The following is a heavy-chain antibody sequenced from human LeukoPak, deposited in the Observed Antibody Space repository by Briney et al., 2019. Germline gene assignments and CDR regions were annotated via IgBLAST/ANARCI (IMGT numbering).Heavy chain of an antibody. CDR1: GGSLSGYY. V-gene: IGHV4-34*01. J-gene: IGHJ4*02. D-gene: IGHD6-13*01. CDR2: INHSGST. Sequence: SETLSLTCAVYGGSLSGYYWSWIPQPPGKGLEWIGEINHSGSTNYNPSLKSRVTIPVDTSKNQFSLKLSSVTAADTAVYYCARGPGRGSSWYSPDYWGQGTLVTVSS. CDR3: ARGPGRGSSWYSPDY.